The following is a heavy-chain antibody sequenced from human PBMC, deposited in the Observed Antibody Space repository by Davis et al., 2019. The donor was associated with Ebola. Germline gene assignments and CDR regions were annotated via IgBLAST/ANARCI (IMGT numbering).Heavy chain of an antibody. V-gene: IGHV4-31*01. Sequence: PSETLSLTCTVSGGSISRGGSYWTWIRQHPGKGLEWIVYIDYSGSTYYTPSLKSPVTISLDTSNNEFSLNLYSVTAADTAVYYCARDLRYDSSGYDYYFYMDVWGKGTTVTVSS. D-gene: IGHD3-22*01. CDR2: IDYSGST. J-gene: IGHJ6*03. CDR3: ARDLRYDSSGYDYYFYMDV. CDR1: GGSISRGGSY.